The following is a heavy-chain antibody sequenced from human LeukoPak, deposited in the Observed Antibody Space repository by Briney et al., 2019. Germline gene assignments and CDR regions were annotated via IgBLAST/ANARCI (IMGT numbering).Heavy chain of an antibody. D-gene: IGHD4/OR15-4a*01. V-gene: IGHV3-48*03. Sequence: PGGSLRLSCAASGFTFSSYEMNWVRQAPGKGLEWVSYISSSGSTIYYADSVKGRFTISRDNAKNSLYLQMNNLRAEDTAVYYCARDTRPGAPAFDIWGQGTMVTVSS. CDR2: ISSSGSTI. CDR3: ARDTRPGAPAFDI. J-gene: IGHJ3*02. CDR1: GFTFSSYE.